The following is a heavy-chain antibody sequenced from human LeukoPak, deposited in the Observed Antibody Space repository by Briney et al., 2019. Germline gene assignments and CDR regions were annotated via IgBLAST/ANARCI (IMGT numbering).Heavy chain of an antibody. CDR1: GVSISSSNSY. V-gene: IGHV4-39*07. Sequence: SETLSLTSTVSGVSISSSNSYWGWIRQPPGKGLEWIGRINTSGSTSYNPSLKSRVTISVDTSKNQFSLKLTSVTAADTAVYYCARGCCGSGGWLRLGPNFDYWGQGTLVTVSS. CDR2: INTSGST. J-gene: IGHJ4*02. CDR3: ARGCCGSGGWLRLGPNFDY. D-gene: IGHD5-12*01.